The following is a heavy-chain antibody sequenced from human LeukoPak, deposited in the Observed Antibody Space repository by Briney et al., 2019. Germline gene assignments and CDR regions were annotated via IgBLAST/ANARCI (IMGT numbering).Heavy chain of an antibody. J-gene: IGHJ4*02. Sequence: GGSLRLSCAASGFTFNNYGMYWVRQAPGKGLEWMAVISYDASNEYYADSVKGRFTISRDNSKNTLYLQMNSLRPEDTAVYYCAKELQSGYGDYWGQGTLVTVSS. CDR2: ISYDASNE. CDR3: AKELQSGYGDY. V-gene: IGHV3-30*18. CDR1: GFTFNNYG. D-gene: IGHD3-3*01.